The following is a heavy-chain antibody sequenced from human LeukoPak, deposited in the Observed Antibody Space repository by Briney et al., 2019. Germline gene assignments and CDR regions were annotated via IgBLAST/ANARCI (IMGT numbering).Heavy chain of an antibody. CDR2: ISSSGSTI. CDR1: GFTFSDYY. V-gene: IGHV3-11*01. Sequence: GGSLRLSCAASGFTFSDYYMSWIRQAPGKGLEWVSYISSSGSTIYYADSVKGRFTTSRDNAKNSLYLQMNSLRAEDTAMYYCARRSAARPGWYYFDYWGQGTLVTVSS. J-gene: IGHJ4*02. CDR3: ARRSAARPGWYYFDY. D-gene: IGHD6-6*01.